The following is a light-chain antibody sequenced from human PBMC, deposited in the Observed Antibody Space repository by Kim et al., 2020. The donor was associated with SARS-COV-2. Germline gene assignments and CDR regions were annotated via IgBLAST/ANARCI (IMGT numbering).Light chain of an antibody. J-gene: IGKJ1*01. Sequence: SSSPGGTATLSWTSSQIVSSYLAWYQKTPGQPPLLLYYGASTRTADLPTWCSGSGSGTLFTLTSDLLHYEVVAYYYCQHYNDWWTFGQGTKVDIK. CDR3: QHYNDWWT. V-gene: IGKV3-15*01. CDR2: GAS. CDR1: QIVSSY.